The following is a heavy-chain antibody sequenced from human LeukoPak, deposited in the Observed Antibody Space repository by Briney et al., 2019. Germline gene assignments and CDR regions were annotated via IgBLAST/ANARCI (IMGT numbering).Heavy chain of an antibody. Sequence: GGSLRLSCAASGFTFSSYAMHWVRQAAAKGLEGVAVISYDGSNKYYADSVKGLFTIHRDNSKITLYLQMNRLRAEDTAVYYCAREPHSSCFDYWGQGTLVTVSS. V-gene: IGHV3-30*04. J-gene: IGHJ4*02. D-gene: IGHD6-6*01. CDR2: ISYDGSNK. CDR3: AREPHSSCFDY. CDR1: GFTFSSYA.